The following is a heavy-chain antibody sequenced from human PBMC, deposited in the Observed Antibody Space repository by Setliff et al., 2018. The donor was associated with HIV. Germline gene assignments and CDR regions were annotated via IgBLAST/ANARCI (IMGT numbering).Heavy chain of an antibody. CDR3: ARQGAGYSDDY. CDR2: IYTSGST. J-gene: IGHJ4*02. Sequence: SDTLSLTCTVSGGSISSGSYYWSWIRQPAGKGLEWIGRIYTSGSTNYNPSLKSRVTISVDTSRNQFSLKLSSVTAADTAVYYCARQGAGYSDDYWGQGTLVTVSS. D-gene: IGHD5-18*01. V-gene: IGHV4-61*02. CDR1: GGSISSGSYY.